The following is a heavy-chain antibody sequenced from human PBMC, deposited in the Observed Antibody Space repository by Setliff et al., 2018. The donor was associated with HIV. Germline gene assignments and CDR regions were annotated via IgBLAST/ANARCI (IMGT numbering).Heavy chain of an antibody. J-gene: IGHJ4*02. CDR1: GFTFSSYA. CDR2: ISGSGGDT. D-gene: IGHD3-10*01. Sequence: HPGGSLRLSCASSGFTFSSYAMTWVRQAPGKGLECVAVISGSGGDTYYADSVKGRFVISREKSKGTLHRQMNSLRAEDTAVYYCAEKTAAYTSGSWLHYWGQGTLVTVSS. CDR3: AEKTAAYTSGSWLHY. V-gene: IGHV3-23*01.